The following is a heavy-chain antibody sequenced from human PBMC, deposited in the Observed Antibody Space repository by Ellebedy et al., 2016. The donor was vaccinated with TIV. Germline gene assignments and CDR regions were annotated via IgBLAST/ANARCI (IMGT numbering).Heavy chain of an antibody. CDR1: GVTVGNNY. J-gene: IGHJ6*02. CDR3: AKRVTMVREVITYYHYAMDV. Sequence: GESLKISCAASGVTVGNNYMSWVRQAPGKGLDWVSSLSASGGSTYYADSVKGRFTISRDNSKNTLYLQMNSLRGEDTAVYYCAKRVTMVREVITYYHYAMDVWGQGTTVTVSS. V-gene: IGHV3-23*01. CDR2: LSASGGST. D-gene: IGHD3-10*01.